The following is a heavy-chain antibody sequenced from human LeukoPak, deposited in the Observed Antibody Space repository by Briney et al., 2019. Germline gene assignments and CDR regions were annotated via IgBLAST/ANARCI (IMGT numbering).Heavy chain of an antibody. CDR3: AREADGAYYDFWSGSYYFDY. CDR1: GYTFTSYG. J-gene: IGHJ4*02. D-gene: IGHD3-3*01. V-gene: IGHV1-18*01. CDR2: ISAYNGNT. Sequence: ASVKVSCKASGYTFTSYGISWVRQAPGQGLEWMGWISAYNGNTNYAQKLQGRVTMTTDTSTSTAYMELRSLRSDDTAVYYCAREADGAYYDFWSGSYYFDYWGQGTLVTVSS.